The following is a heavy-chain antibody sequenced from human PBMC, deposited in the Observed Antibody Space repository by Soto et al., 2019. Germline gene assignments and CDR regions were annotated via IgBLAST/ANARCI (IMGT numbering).Heavy chain of an antibody. Sequence: QLVQFGAEVKRPGSSVKVSCKASGGDFLSYTISWVRQVPGQGPEWMGTIIPILDVAKNAQKFQGRVAITADKATSPVYMELRSLRSDDTAVYYCAQMWFGELWHGMDVWGQGTTITVSS. CDR2: IIPILDVA. J-gene: IGHJ6*02. CDR3: AQMWFGELWHGMDV. D-gene: IGHD3-10*01. V-gene: IGHV1-69*02. CDR1: GGDFLSYT.